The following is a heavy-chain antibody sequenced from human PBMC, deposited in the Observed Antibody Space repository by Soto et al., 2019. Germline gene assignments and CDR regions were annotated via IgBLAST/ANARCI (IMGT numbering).Heavy chain of an antibody. Sequence: SETLSLTCTVSGGSISSSSYYWGWIRQPPGKVLEWIGSIYYSGSTNYNPSLKSRVTISVDTSKNQFSLKLSSVTAADTAVYYCAREGITMVRGVKHNWFDPWGQGTLVTVSS. CDR2: IYYSGST. J-gene: IGHJ5*02. CDR1: GGSISSSSYY. D-gene: IGHD3-10*01. CDR3: AREGITMVRGVKHNWFDP. V-gene: IGHV4-39*07.